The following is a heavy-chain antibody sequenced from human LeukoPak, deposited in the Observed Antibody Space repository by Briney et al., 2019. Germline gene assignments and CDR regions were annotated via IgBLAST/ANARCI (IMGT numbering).Heavy chain of an antibody. V-gene: IGHV1-8*01. Sequence: ASVKVSCKASGYTFTSYDINWVRQATGQGRGWMGWMNPNSGNTGYAQKFQGRVTMTRNTSISTAYMELSSLRSEDTAVYYCARADCTNGVCYDYYYYYGMDVWGQGTTVTVSS. CDR3: ARADCTNGVCYDYYYYYGMDV. D-gene: IGHD2-8*01. CDR2: MNPNSGNT. CDR1: GYTFTSYD. J-gene: IGHJ6*02.